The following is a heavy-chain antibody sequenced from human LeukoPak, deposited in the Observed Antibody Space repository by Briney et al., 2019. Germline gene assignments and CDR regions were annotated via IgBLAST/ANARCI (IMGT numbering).Heavy chain of an antibody. CDR1: GFTFSSYW. V-gene: IGHV3-7*01. D-gene: IGHD5-12*01. CDR3: ATSVGDGYDSN. J-gene: IGHJ4*02. CDR2: IKQDESEK. Sequence: PGGSLRLSCAASGFTFSSYWMSWVRQAQGQGQERVANIKQDESEKYYVDSVKGRFTIPRDNAKISLYLQKNSLRAEDTAVYYCATSVGDGYDSNWGQGTLVTVSS.